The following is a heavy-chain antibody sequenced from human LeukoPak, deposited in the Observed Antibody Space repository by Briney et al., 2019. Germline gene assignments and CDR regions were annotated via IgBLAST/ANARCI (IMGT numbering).Heavy chain of an antibody. CDR2: ISSSSSYI. CDR1: GFTFSSYG. V-gene: IGHV3-21*05. CDR3: ARDGGDYGDYIQLSL. J-gene: IGHJ4*02. D-gene: IGHD4-17*01. Sequence: GGSLRLSCAASGFTFSSYGMNWVRQAPGKGLEWVSYISSSSSYIYYADSVKGRFTISRDNAKNSLYLQMNSLRAEDTAVYYCARDGGDYGDYIQLSLWGQGTLVTVSS.